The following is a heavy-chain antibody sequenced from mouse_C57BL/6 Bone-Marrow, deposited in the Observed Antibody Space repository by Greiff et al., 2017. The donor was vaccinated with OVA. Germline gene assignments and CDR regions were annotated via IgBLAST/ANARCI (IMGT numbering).Heavy chain of an antibody. J-gene: IGHJ3*01. CDR2: INPGSGGT. D-gene: IGHD1-1*01. Sequence: VQLKESGAELVRPGTSVKVSCKASGYAFTNYLIEWVKQRPGQGLEWIGVINPGSGGTNYNEKFKGKATLTADKSSSTAYMQLSSLTSEDSAVYFCARWGYYYGSGAYWGQGTLVTVSA. CDR1: GYAFTNYL. V-gene: IGHV1-54*01. CDR3: ARWGYYYGSGAY.